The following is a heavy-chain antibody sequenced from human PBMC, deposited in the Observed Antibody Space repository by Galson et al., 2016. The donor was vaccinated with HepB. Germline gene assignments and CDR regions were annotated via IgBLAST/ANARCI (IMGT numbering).Heavy chain of an antibody. D-gene: IGHD3-22*01. Sequence: SVKVSCKASGGTFSNYAFSWVRQAPGQGLEWMGGIIPIFGAGNYAQKFQGRVTITADKSTSTAYMELSSLRSEDTAVYYCARDNLSYYYDSSGYFDYWGQGTLVTVSS. J-gene: IGHJ4*02. V-gene: IGHV1-69*06. CDR3: ARDNLSYYYDSSGYFDY. CDR2: IIPIFGAG. CDR1: GGTFSNYA.